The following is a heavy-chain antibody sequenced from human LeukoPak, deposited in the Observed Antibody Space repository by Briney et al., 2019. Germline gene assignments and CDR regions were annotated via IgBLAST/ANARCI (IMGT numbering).Heavy chain of an antibody. D-gene: IGHD5-12*01. J-gene: IGHJ6*02. Sequence: ASVKVSCKASGHTFTSYDINWVRQATGQGLEWMGWMNPNSGNTGYAQKFQGRVTMTRNTSISTAYMELSSLRSEDTAVYYCAADSGYDDREIHYYYYGMDVWGQGTTVTVSS. CDR1: GHTFTSYD. CDR3: AADSGYDDREIHYYYYGMDV. V-gene: IGHV1-8*01. CDR2: MNPNSGNT.